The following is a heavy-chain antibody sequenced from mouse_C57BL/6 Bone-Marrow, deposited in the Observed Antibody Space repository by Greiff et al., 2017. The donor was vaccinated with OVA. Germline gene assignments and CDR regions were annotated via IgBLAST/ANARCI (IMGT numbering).Heavy chain of an antibody. D-gene: IGHD1-1*01. V-gene: IGHV1-74*01. CDR2: IHPSDSDT. CDR1: GYTFTSYW. CDR3: AISPGPTTVVPYWYFDV. Sequence: QVQLQQPGAELVKPGASVKVSCKASGYTFTSYWMHWVKQRPGQGLEWIGRIHPSDSDTNYNQKFKGKATLTVDKSSSTAYMHLSRLTSEDSAVYYCAISPGPTTVVPYWYFDVWGTGTTVTVSS. J-gene: IGHJ1*03.